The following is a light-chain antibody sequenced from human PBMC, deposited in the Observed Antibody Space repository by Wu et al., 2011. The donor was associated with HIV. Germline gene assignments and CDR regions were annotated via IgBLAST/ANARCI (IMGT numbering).Light chain of an antibody. V-gene: IGKV1-27*01. Sequence: DIQLTQSPSFLSASVGDRVTITCRASQGISSYLAWYQQKPGKAPKLLIYAASTLQSGVPSRFSGSGSGTDFTLTISSLQLEDVATYYCQKYNTAPWTFGQGTKVEMK. J-gene: IGKJ1*01. CDR2: AAS. CDR3: QKYNTAPWT. CDR1: QGISSY.